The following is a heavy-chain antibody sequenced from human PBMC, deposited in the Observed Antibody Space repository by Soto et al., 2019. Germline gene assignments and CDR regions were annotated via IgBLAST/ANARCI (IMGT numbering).Heavy chain of an antibody. D-gene: IGHD3-10*01. J-gene: IGHJ3*02. V-gene: IGHV4-4*02. CDR1: GGSISSSNW. CDR3: ATVYYYGSGTKGDAFDI. Sequence: QVQLQESGPGLVKPSGTLSLTCAVSGGSISSSNWWSWVRRPPGKGLEWIGEIYHSGSTNYNPSLKSRVTISVDKSKNQFSLKLSSVTAADTAVYYCATVYYYGSGTKGDAFDIWGQGTMVTVSS. CDR2: IYHSGST.